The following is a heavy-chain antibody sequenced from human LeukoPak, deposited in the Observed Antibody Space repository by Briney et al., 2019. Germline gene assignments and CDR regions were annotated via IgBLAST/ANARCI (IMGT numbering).Heavy chain of an antibody. CDR2: ISDSHGTT. D-gene: IGHD3-10*01. J-gene: IGHJ4*02. CDR3: AIPYGSGSYNLNY. Sequence: GGSLRLSCAAYGFNFSSYAMRWVRQAPGKGLEWVSCISDSHGTTYNADSVKGRFTVTRDNSKNTLYLQMNSLRAEDTAVYYCAIPYGSGSYNLNYWGQGTLVTVSS. CDR1: GFNFSSYA. V-gene: IGHV3-23*01.